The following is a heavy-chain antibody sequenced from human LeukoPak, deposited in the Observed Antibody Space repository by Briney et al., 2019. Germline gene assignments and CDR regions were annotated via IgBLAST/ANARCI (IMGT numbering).Heavy chain of an antibody. V-gene: IGHV3-74*01. J-gene: IGHJ5*02. D-gene: IGHD6-13*01. CDR1: GFDFSTFW. CDR2: INSDGHII. Sequence: GGSLRLSCATSGFDFSTFWMHWVRQAPGKGLVWVARINSDGHIISYADSVKGRFTISRDNAKNTLYLQMSSLRAEDTAVYYCATYLTLDSTWGQGTLVSVSS. CDR3: ATYLTLDST.